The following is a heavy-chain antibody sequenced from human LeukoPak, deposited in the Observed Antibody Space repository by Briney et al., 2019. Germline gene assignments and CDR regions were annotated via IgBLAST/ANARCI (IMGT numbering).Heavy chain of an antibody. J-gene: IGHJ4*02. D-gene: IGHD3-9*01. CDR3: ARALAQGGSFDLYYFDS. V-gene: IGHV1-18*01. CDR2: TYNTYT. CDR1: GYTSTSYG. Sequence: EASVKVSCKTSGYTSTSYGISWVRQAPGQGLEWMGWTYNTYTHYAQTLRDRLTMITDTSTSTSYMELRSLRSDDTAVYYCARALAQGGSFDLYYFDSWGQGSLVTVSS.